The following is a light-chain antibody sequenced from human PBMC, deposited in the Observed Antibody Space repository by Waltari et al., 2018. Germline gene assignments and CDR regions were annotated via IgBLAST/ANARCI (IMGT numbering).Light chain of an antibody. CDR2: DAS. CDR1: QSVGTY. Sequence: EIVLTQSPAILSFSPGERATLSCRASQSVGTYLAWYQQRPGQSPRLLINDASYRATGIPARFSGSGSETDFTLTISSLQPEDFAVYYCQQRRNWPLTFGGGTRVQ. J-gene: IGKJ4*01. V-gene: IGKV3-11*01. CDR3: QQRRNWPLT.